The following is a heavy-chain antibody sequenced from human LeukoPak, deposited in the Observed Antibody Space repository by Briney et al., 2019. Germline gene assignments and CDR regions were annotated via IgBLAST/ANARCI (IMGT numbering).Heavy chain of an antibody. CDR3: ATPEGACDI. CDR2: IWYDGSNK. J-gene: IGHJ3*02. V-gene: IGHV3-33*01. D-gene: IGHD1-14*01. Sequence: GGSLRLSCAASGFTFSSYGMHWVPQAPDKGLEWVAVIWYDGSNKYYADSVKGRFTISRDNSKNTLYLQMNSLRAEDTAVYYCATPEGACDIWGQGTMVTVSS. CDR1: GFTFSSYG.